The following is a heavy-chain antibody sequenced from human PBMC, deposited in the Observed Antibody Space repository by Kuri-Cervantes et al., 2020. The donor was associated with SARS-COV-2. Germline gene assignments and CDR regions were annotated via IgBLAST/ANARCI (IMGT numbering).Heavy chain of an antibody. CDR3: ARGLYYYGSGSYYGTEGVPVGIDY. CDR2: INPSVGST. D-gene: IGHD3-10*01. Sequence: ASVKVSCKASGYTFTSYYMHWVRQAPGQGLEWMGIINPSVGSTSYAQKFQGRVTMTRDTSTSTVYMELSSLRSEDTAVYYCARGLYYYGSGSYYGTEGVPVGIDYWGQGTLVTVSS. J-gene: IGHJ4*02. CDR1: GYTFTSYY. V-gene: IGHV1-46*01.